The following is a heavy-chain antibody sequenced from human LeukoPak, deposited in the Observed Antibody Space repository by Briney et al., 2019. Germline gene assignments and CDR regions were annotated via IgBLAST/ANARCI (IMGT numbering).Heavy chain of an antibody. CDR2: INHSGST. V-gene: IGHV4-34*01. CDR3: ARGLTDMSIVGASSAQYYFDY. CDR1: GGSFSGYY. Sequence: SETLSLTCAVYGGSFSGYYWSWIRQPPGKGLEWIGEINHSGSTNYNPSLKSRVTMSVDTSKNQFSLKLSSVTAADTAVYYCARGLTDMSIVGASSAQYYFDYWGQGTLVTVFS. J-gene: IGHJ4*02. D-gene: IGHD1-26*01.